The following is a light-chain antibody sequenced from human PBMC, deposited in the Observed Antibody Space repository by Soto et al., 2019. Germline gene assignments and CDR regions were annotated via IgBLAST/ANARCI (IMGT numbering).Light chain of an antibody. Sequence: IQLTQSPSSLSASVGDRVTITCRASQAISYYLDWYQQKPGKAPKLLIYAASTLPSGVPSRFSGSGSVTDFTLNISSLQPEDFATYYCQQLDSYPLTFGPGTKVDIK. CDR3: QQLDSYPLT. J-gene: IGKJ3*01. CDR1: QAISYY. V-gene: IGKV1-9*01. CDR2: AAS.